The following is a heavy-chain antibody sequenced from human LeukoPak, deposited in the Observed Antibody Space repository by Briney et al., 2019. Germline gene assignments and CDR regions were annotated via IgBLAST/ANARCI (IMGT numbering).Heavy chain of an antibody. Sequence: SETLSLTCAVYGGSFSCYYWSWIRQPPGKGLEWIWEINHSGSTNYSPSLKSRVTISVDTSKNQFSLKLSSVTAADTAVYYCASTYYYDSSGYHWWGQGTLVTVSS. D-gene: IGHD3-22*01. J-gene: IGHJ4*02. CDR2: INHSGST. CDR1: GGSFSCYY. V-gene: IGHV4-34*01. CDR3: ASTYYYDSSGYHW.